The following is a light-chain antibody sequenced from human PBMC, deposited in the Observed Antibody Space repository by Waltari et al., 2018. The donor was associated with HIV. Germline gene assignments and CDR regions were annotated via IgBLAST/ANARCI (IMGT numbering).Light chain of an antibody. Sequence: DIQMTQSPSSLSASVGDRVTITCRASQAIGTYLNWFQQLPGKAPKLLIYGVSSLQSAVPSRFSGSGSGSDFTLTISSLQPEYFATYYCQQSHSVPLTFGQGTRLDIK. J-gene: IGKJ5*01. CDR3: QQSHSVPLT. CDR1: QAIGTY. V-gene: IGKV1-39*01. CDR2: GVS.